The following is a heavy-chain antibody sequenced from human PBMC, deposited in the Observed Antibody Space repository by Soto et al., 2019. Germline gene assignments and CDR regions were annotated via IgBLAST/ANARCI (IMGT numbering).Heavy chain of an antibody. V-gene: IGHV4-59*08. D-gene: IGHD3-10*01. CDR2: IYYSGST. CDR3: ARPLGSGTMDV. Sequence: PSETLSLTGAVSGGSISNSYWSWIRQPPGKGLEWIGYIYYSGSTNYNPSLKSRVTISIDMSQNQFSLKLSSVTAADTAVYYCARPLGSGTMDVWGQGTTVTVSS. CDR1: GGSISNSY. J-gene: IGHJ6*02.